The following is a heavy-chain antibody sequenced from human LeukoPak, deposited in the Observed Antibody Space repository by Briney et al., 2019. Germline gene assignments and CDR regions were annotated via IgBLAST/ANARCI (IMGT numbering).Heavy chain of an antibody. CDR2: FYYSGST. J-gene: IGHJ6*02. CDR3: ARDKVVIAARYHYYYGLDV. V-gene: IGHV4-59*01. CDR1: GGSISSYF. D-gene: IGHD2-15*01. Sequence: SETLSLTCTVSGGSISSYFWSWIRQAPGKGLEWIGSFYYSGSTNYNPSLKSRVTISVDTSKNQFSLKLTSVTAADTAVYYCARDKVVIAARYHYYYGLDVWGQGTMVTVSS.